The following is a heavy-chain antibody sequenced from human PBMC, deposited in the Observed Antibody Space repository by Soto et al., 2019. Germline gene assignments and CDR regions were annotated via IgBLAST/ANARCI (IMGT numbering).Heavy chain of an antibody. D-gene: IGHD1-26*01. CDR2: ISAYNGNT. CDR3: ARGGSVGALYGNWFDP. CDR1: GYTFTSYG. Sequence: ASVEVCCKASGYTFTSYGIIWVRQEPGQGLEWMGWISAYNGNTNYAQKLQGRVTMTTDTSTSTAYMELRSLRSDDTAVYYCARGGSVGALYGNWFDPWGQGTLVSVSS. V-gene: IGHV1-18*01. J-gene: IGHJ5*02.